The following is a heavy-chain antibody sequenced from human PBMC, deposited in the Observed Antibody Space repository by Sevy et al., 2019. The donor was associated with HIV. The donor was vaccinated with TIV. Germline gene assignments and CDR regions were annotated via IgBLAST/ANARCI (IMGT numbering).Heavy chain of an antibody. CDR3: TRVKALNYYDTSVSMEYNWFDP. D-gene: IGHD3-22*01. CDR2: MNPNTGNT. Sequence: ASVKVSCKASGYTFTSYDINWVRQATGQGLEWMGWMNPNTGNTGYAQKFQGRVTMTRETSKSPAYMELRSLRSDDTVIYYCTRVKALNYYDTSVSMEYNWFDPWGQGTLVTVSS. J-gene: IGHJ5*02. CDR1: GYTFTSYD. V-gene: IGHV1-8*02.